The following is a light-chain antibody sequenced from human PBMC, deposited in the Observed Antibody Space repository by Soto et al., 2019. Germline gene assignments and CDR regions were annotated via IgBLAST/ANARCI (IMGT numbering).Light chain of an antibody. J-gene: IGLJ3*02. CDR2: LEGRGSY. CDR3: ETWDSNTRV. V-gene: IGLV4-60*02. Sequence: QPVLTQSSSASASLGSSVMLTCSLSSGHNTYIIAWHQQQPGKAPRYLMRLEGRGSYNKGSGVPDRFSGSSSGADRYLTISNLQFEDEADYYCETWDSNTRVFGGGTKLTVL. CDR1: SGHNTYI.